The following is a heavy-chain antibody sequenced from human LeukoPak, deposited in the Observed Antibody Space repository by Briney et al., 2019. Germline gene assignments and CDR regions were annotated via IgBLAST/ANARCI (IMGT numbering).Heavy chain of an antibody. CDR3: ARAVGYSGFSDY. Sequence: GGSLRLSCTGSGFIFSRYEMNWVRQAPGKGLERVSYISSGGSTIYYADSVRGRFTISRDNAKNSLYLQMNSLRAEDTAVYYCARAVGYSGFSDYWGQGTLVTVSS. CDR2: ISSGGSTI. CDR1: GFIFSRYE. V-gene: IGHV3-48*03. D-gene: IGHD5-12*01. J-gene: IGHJ4*02.